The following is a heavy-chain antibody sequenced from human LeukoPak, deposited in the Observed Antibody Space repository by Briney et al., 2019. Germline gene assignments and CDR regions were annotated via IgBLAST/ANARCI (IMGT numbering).Heavy chain of an antibody. CDR1: GVSISSVGYY. Sequence: SQTLSLTCTVSGVSISSVGYYWSWIRHHPGKGLEWIGYIYYSGSTYYNPSIKSRVTISVDTSKNQFSLKLSSVTAADTAVYYCAREGDDSSGYSGLGYRGQGTLVTVSS. V-gene: IGHV4-31*03. J-gene: IGHJ4*02. CDR2: IYYSGST. D-gene: IGHD3-22*01. CDR3: AREGDDSSGYSGLGY.